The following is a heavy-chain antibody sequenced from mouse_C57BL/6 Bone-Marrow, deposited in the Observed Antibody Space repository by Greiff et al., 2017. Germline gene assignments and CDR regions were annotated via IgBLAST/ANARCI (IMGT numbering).Heavy chain of an antibody. D-gene: IGHD1-1*01. CDR2: ICPRTGST. CDR3: ARAEQYGSSIDY. J-gene: IGHJ2*01. Sequence: VQLQQSGAELARPGASVKLSCKASGYTFTSYGISWVKQRTGTGLEWIGEICPRTGSTYYNETFKGKATLTADKSSSTAYMEIRSLTSEDYAVYFCARAEQYGSSIDYWGQGTTLTVSA. CDR1: GYTFTSYG. V-gene: IGHV1-81*01.